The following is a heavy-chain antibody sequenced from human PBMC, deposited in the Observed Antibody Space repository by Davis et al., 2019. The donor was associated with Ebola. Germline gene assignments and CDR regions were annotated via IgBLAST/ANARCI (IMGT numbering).Heavy chain of an antibody. J-gene: IGHJ4*02. V-gene: IGHV1-2*02. D-gene: IGHD3-16*02. Sequence: ASVKVSCKASGDTFSGYYMNWVRQAPGQGLEWMGWINPNTGDIKYAQKFQGRVTMTRDTSASTAYMELTGLRSDDTAVYYCARVLRLGELSFHYWGQGTLVTVSS. CDR3: ARVLRLGELSFHY. CDR2: INPNTGDI. CDR1: GDTFSGYY.